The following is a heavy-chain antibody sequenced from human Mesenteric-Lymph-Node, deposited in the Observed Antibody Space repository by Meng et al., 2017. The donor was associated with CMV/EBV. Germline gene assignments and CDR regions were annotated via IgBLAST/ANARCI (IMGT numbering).Heavy chain of an antibody. CDR3: ARHQRWLKSEGGFNY. D-gene: IGHD4-23*01. CDR2: INHSGST. CDR1: GGSFSGYY. Sequence: QPWGSVLCKPSEALSLPCAVYGGSFSGYYWSWIRQPPGKGLEWIGEINHSGSTNYTPSLKSRVTISVDTSKNQFSLKLSSVTAADTAVYYCARHQRWLKSEGGFNYWGQGTLVTVSS. J-gene: IGHJ4*02. V-gene: IGHV4-34*01.